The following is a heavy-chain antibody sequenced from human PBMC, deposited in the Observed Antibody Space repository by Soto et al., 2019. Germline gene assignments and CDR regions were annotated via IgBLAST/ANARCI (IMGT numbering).Heavy chain of an antibody. CDR3: ARGLGYDYGYFDY. D-gene: IGHD4-17*01. J-gene: IGHJ4*02. CDR1: GGTFSSYS. Sequence: SVKVSCKASGGTFSSYSISWVREAPGQGLEWMGGIIPIFGTANYAQKFQGRVTITADESTSTAYMELSSLRSEDTAVYYCARGLGYDYGYFDYWGQGTLVTVSS. V-gene: IGHV1-69*13. CDR2: IIPIFGTA.